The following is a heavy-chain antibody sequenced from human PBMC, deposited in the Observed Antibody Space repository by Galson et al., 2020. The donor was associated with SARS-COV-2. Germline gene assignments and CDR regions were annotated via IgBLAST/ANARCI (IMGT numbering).Heavy chain of an antibody. CDR2: IYYSGST. CDR1: AGSISNGGYS. V-gene: IGHV4-30-4*07. D-gene: IGHD4-17*01. J-gene: IGHJ3*02. Sequence: SETLSLTCAVSAGSISNGGYSWSWIRQPPGKGLEWIGYIYYSGSTYYNPSLKSRVTISVDTSKNQFSLKLSSVTAADTAVYYCARGEYGDYAGPDNDAFDIWGQGTMVTVSS. CDR3: ARGEYGDYAGPDNDAFDI.